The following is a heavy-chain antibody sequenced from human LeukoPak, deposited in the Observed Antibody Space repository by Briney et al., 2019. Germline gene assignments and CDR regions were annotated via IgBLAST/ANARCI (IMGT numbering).Heavy chain of an antibody. CDR3: ASVCSGGSCPRYYYGMDV. Sequence: ASVKVSCKASGYTFTSYDINWVRQATGQGLEWMGWMNPNSGNTGYAQKFQGRVTMTRNTSISTAYMELSSLRSEDTAVYYCASVCSGGSCPRYYYGMDVWGQGTTVTVSS. CDR1: GYTFTSYD. CDR2: MNPNSGNT. V-gene: IGHV1-8*01. D-gene: IGHD2-15*01. J-gene: IGHJ6*02.